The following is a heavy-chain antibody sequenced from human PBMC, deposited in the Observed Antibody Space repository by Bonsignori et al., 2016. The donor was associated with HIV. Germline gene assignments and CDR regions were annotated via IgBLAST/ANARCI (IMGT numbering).Heavy chain of an antibody. Sequence: WIRQPPGKGLEWVSYISSSGSTIYYADSVKGRFTISRDNAKNSLYLQMNSLRAEDTAVYYCARGTLIAAAGTVDYWGQGTLVTVSS. CDR2: ISSSGSTI. CDR3: ARGTLIAAAGTVDY. J-gene: IGHJ4*02. V-gene: IGHV3-11*01. D-gene: IGHD6-13*01.